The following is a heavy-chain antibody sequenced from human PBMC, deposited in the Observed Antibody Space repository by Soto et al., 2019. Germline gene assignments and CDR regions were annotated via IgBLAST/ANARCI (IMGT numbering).Heavy chain of an antibody. CDR1: GFIFSSYT. CDR3: ARAPSGSYPEFDY. Sequence: HLGGSLRLSCAASGFIFSSYTMHWVRQAPGKGLEWVGVITYDGSNQYYADSVKGRFTISRDNSRNMLFLQMNSLRPDDTAVYYCARAPSGSYPEFDYWGQGTLVTVSS. D-gene: IGHD1-26*01. CDR2: ITYDGSNQ. J-gene: IGHJ4*02. V-gene: IGHV3-30-3*01.